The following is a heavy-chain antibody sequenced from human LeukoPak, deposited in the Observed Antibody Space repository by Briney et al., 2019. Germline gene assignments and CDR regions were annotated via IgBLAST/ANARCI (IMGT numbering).Heavy chain of an antibody. Sequence: GGSLRLSCAASGFTFSSYAMHWVRQAPGKGLEWVALISYDGSNKYYADSVKGRFTISRDNSKNTLYLHMNSLRAEDTAVYYCAKDRGVWFGEFGLFDYWGQGTLVTVSS. CDR2: ISYDGSNK. D-gene: IGHD3-10*01. V-gene: IGHV3-30*04. CDR3: AKDRGVWFGEFGLFDY. J-gene: IGHJ4*02. CDR1: GFTFSSYA.